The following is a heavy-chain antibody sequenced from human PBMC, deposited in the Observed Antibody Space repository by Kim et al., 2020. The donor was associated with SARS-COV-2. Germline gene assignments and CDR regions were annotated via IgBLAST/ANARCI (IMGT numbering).Heavy chain of an antibody. CDR2: ITWNSDSI. CDR3: AKEGYGSGYFDY. Sequence: LRLSCAASGFTFTDYAMHWVRLAPGKGLEWVSGITWNSDSIGYADSVKGRFTISRDNAKNSLYLQMNSLRAEDTALYYCAKEGYGSGYFDYWGQGTLVTVSS. J-gene: IGHJ4*02. CDR1: GFTFTDYA. D-gene: IGHD3-10*01. V-gene: IGHV3-9*01.